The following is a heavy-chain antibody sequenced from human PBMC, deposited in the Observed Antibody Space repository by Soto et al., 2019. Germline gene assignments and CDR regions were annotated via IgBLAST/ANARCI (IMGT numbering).Heavy chain of an antibody. CDR2: INHSGSA. V-gene: IGHV4-34*01. J-gene: IGHJ4*02. CDR3: ARARADYYGSENYYKGGFSSFDH. CDR1: GGSLSGNY. Sequence: QVLLQQWGAGLLKPSETLSLTCAVYGGSLSGNYWTWIRQSPGKGLEWIGNINHSGSAIYNPSLKSRVTISVGTSNNQFFLELSSVTAADTAVYYCARARADYYGSENYYKGGFSSFDHWGQGTLVTVSS. D-gene: IGHD3-10*01.